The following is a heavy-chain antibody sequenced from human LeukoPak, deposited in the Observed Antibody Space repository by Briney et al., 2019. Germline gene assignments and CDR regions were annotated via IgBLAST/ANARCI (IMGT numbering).Heavy chain of an antibody. J-gene: IGHJ4*02. CDR3: AKDERNWNYNLASQTYD. CDR2: ISGSGVST. D-gene: IGHD1-7*01. V-gene: IGHV3-23*01. CDR1: GFRFGSYA. Sequence: GGSPRLSCAASGFRFGSYAMSWVRQAPGKGLEWVSAISGSGVSTYYADSVKGRFTVSRDNSKNTLYLQMSSLRAEDTAVYYCAKDERNWNYNLASQTYDWGQGTLVTVSS.